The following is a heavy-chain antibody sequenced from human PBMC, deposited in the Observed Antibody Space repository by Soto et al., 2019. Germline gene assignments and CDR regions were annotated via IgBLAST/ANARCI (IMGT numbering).Heavy chain of an antibody. J-gene: IGHJ6*02. D-gene: IGHD3-22*01. CDR1: GFTFSSYG. CDR2: ISYDGSNK. Sequence: PGGSLRLSCAASGFTFSSYGMHWVRQAPGKGLEWVAVISYDGSNKYYADSVKGRFTISRDNSKNTLYLQMNSLRAEDTAVYYCAKSPYDPYGMDVWGQGTTVTVS. CDR3: AKSPYDPYGMDV. V-gene: IGHV3-30*18.